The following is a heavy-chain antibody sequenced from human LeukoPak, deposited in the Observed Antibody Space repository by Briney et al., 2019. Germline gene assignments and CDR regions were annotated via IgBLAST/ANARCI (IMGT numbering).Heavy chain of an antibody. V-gene: IGHV3-33*01. Sequence: PGRSLRLSCAASGFTFRNYGMHWVRQAPGTGLEWVAVIWYDGSDKYYAQSVKGRFTISRDNSKNTLYLQMNSLRAEDTAVYYCARGGPQDCSNPDYWGQGTLVTVSS. D-gene: IGHD4-11*01. CDR1: GFTFRNYG. CDR3: ARGGPQDCSNPDY. J-gene: IGHJ4*02. CDR2: IWYDGSDK.